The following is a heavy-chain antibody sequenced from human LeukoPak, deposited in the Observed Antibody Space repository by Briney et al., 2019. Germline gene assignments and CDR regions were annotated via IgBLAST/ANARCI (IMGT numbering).Heavy chain of an antibody. Sequence: GGSLRLSCAASGFTFSTYSMNWVRQAPGKGLEWISYISRSSTTTHYADSVKGRFTISRDNAENSLYLQMNSLRVEDTAVYYCGGRWDGECPLTYWGQGTLVTVSS. J-gene: IGHJ4*02. CDR3: GGRWDGECPLTY. V-gene: IGHV3-48*04. D-gene: IGHD7-27*01. CDR1: GFTFSTYS. CDR2: ISRSSTTT.